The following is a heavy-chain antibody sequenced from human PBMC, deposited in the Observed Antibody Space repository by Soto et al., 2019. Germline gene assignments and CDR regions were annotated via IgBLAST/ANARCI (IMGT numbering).Heavy chain of an antibody. V-gene: IGHV3-11*01. CDR1: GFTFSDYS. J-gene: IGHJ4*02. CDR2: IVSRGRTL. D-gene: IGHD6-6*01. Sequence: PGGTLRLSCVASGFTFSDYSMSWIRQAPGKGLQWLAFIVSRGRTLSYADSVRGRFTVSRDNAENPVSLQMDSLTADDTAVYYCARQDARNYFDSWGQGNSVPVSS. CDR3: ARQDARNYFDS.